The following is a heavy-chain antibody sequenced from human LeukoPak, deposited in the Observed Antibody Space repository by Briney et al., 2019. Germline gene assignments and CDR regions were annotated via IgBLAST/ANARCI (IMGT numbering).Heavy chain of an antibody. V-gene: IGHV3-30*02. D-gene: IGHD2-15*01. J-gene: IGHJ4*02. CDR3: AKGQAYCSGGSCYSFDY. CDR1: GFTFSSYG. CDR2: IRYDGSNK. Sequence: PGGSLRLSCAASGFTFSSYGMHWVRQAPGKGLEWVAFIRYDGSNKYYADSVKGRFTISRDNSKNTLYLQMNSLRAEDTAVYYCAKGQAYCSGGSCYSFDYWGQGTLVTVSS.